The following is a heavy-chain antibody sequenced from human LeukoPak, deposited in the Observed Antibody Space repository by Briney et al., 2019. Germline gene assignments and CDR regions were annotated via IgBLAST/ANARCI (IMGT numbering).Heavy chain of an antibody. CDR1: GFTFSRYG. V-gene: IGHV3-33*01. D-gene: IGHD3-22*01. Sequence: GGSLRLSCAESGFTFSRYGMHWVRQGPGKGLEWVAVIWYDGSKKYYADSVKGRFTISRDNSKNTLYLQMNSLRAEDTAVYYCARDLRLGYYDSSFPDYWGQGTLVTVSS. CDR2: IWYDGSKK. J-gene: IGHJ4*02. CDR3: ARDLRLGYYDSSFPDY.